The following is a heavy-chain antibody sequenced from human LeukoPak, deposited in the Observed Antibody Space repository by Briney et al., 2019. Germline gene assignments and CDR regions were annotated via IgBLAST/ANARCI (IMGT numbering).Heavy chain of an antibody. CDR2: IYYTGST. CDR3: AKHVWSPNGWFDP. Sequence: MPSEPLSLTCTVSGGSISTYYWSWIRQPPGKGLEWIGYIYYTGSTNYNPSLKSRLAISVDTSKNQFSLKLNSVTAADTAVYYCAKHVWSPNGWFDPWGQGTLVTVSS. J-gene: IGHJ5*02. V-gene: IGHV4-59*08. D-gene: IGHD1-26*01. CDR1: GGSISTYY.